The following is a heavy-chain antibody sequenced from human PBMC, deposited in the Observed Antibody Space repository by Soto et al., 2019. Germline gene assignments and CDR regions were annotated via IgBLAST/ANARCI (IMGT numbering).Heavy chain of an antibody. D-gene: IGHD5-12*01. CDR1: GFSFSSYG. J-gene: IGHJ4*02. Sequence: QVQLVESGGGVVQPGRSLRLSCAASGFSFSSYGMLWVRQAPGKGLEWVAVIWYDGSNKYYADSVKGRFTISRDNSKNTLYLQMNSLRAEDTAVYYCASGGGRGYSGYGVDYWGQGTLVTVSS. CDR2: IWYDGSNK. CDR3: ASGGGRGYSGYGVDY. V-gene: IGHV3-33*01.